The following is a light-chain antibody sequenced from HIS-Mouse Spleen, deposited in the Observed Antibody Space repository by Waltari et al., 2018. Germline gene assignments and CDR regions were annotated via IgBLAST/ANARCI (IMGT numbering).Light chain of an antibody. CDR1: ALPKQY. V-gene: IGLV3-25*03. CDR3: QSADSSGTYPVV. Sequence: SYELTQPPSVSVSPGQTARITCSGDALPKQYAYWYQQKPGQAPVLVIYKDSERPSGIPERFSGSISGTTVTLTIGGVQAEDEADYYCQSADSSGTYPVVFGGGTKLTVL. J-gene: IGLJ2*01. CDR2: KDS.